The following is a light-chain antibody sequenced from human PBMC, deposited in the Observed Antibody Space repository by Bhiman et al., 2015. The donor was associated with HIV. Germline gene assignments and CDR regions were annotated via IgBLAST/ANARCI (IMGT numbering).Light chain of an antibody. CDR3: QVCNINIDHLVV. J-gene: IGLJ3*02. Sequence: GSVAPGKTANITCGGSDIGTKSVQWYQQRPGQAPVLVIYYDIDRPSGIPERFSGSNAGNTATLTITRAQVGDEADYYCQVCNINIDHLVVFGGGTKLTVL. CDR1: DIGTKS. CDR2: YDI. V-gene: IGLV3-21*04.